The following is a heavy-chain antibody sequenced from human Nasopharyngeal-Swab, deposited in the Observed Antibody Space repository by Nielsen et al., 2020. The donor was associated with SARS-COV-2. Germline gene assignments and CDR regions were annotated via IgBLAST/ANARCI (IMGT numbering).Heavy chain of an antibody. CDR3: ARDSTQGYIDF. CDR1: GFTFSSYW. Sequence: GGSLRLSCAASGFTFSSYWMSWVRQAPGKGLEWVANIKEDGSEKNYVDSVKGRFSISRDDAKNSLYLQMNSLRPEDTALYFCARDSTQGYIDFWGQGTLVTVSS. CDR2: IKEDGSEK. D-gene: IGHD5-12*01. J-gene: IGHJ4*02. V-gene: IGHV3-7*03.